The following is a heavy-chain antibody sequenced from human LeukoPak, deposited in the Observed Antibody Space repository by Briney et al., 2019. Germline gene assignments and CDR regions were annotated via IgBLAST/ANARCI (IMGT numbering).Heavy chain of an antibody. CDR1: GFTVSSNY. Sequence: GGSLRLSCAASGFTVSSNYMGWVRQAPGKGLEWVSVLYSGGGTYYADSVKGRFTISRDNSKNTLYLQMNSLRAEDTAMYYCARAYCSGGSCYYFDYWGQGTLVTVSS. J-gene: IGHJ4*02. CDR2: LYSGGGT. V-gene: IGHV3-66*02. CDR3: ARAYCSGGSCYYFDY. D-gene: IGHD2-15*01.